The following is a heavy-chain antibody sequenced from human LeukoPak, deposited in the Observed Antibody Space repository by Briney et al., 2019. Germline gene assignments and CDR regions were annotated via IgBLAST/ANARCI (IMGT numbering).Heavy chain of an antibody. V-gene: IGHV3-7*01. CDR1: GFSFSTSS. D-gene: IGHD1-26*01. CDR2: IKEDGSGK. J-gene: IGHJ3*02. CDR3: ARDPYSGKYGAFDI. Sequence: GGSLRLSCVAAGFSFSTSSMTWVRQSPGKGLEWLANIKEDGSGKVYVDSVKGRFTISRDNAKNSLYLQMNTLRVDDSAVYYCARDPYSGKYGAFDIWGQGTMVTISS.